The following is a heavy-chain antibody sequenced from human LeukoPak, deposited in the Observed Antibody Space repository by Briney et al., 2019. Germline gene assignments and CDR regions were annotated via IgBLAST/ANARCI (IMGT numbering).Heavy chain of an antibody. CDR1: GFTFSSYW. Sequence: GGSLRLSCAASGFTFSSYWMHWVRQAPGKGLVWVSRISPDGSTTGHADSVKGRFTTSRDNAKNTLFLQMNSLRAEDTAVYYCTRDFDFSSAIWGQGTLVTVSS. CDR2: ISPDGSTT. J-gene: IGHJ4*02. CDR3: TRDFDFSSAI. D-gene: IGHD3-3*01. V-gene: IGHV3-74*01.